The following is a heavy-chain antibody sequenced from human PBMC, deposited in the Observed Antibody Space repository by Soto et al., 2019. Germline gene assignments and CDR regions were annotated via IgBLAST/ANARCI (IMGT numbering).Heavy chain of an antibody. CDR3: ARRYGSAIDY. CDR1: GDSISSHY. Sequence: SETLSLTCSVSGDSISSHYWGWIRQPPGKGLEWIGYIYYSGSTNYNPSLKSRVTISVDTSKNQFSLKLSSVTAADTAVYYCARRYGSAIDYWGQGTLVTVSS. D-gene: IGHD1-26*01. V-gene: IGHV4-59*08. J-gene: IGHJ4*02. CDR2: IYYSGST.